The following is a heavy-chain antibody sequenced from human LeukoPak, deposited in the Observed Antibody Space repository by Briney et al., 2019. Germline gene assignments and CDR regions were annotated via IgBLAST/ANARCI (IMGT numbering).Heavy chain of an antibody. Sequence: ASVKVSCKASGYTFTSYDINWVRQATGQGLEWMGWMNPNSGNTGYARKFQGRVTMTRNTSISTAYMELSSLRSEDTAVYYCARGLRTYVWGSYRGYFDYWGQGTLVTVSS. CDR1: GYTFTSYD. D-gene: IGHD3-16*02. CDR2: MNPNSGNT. V-gene: IGHV1-8*02. J-gene: IGHJ4*02. CDR3: ARGLRTYVWGSYRGYFDY.